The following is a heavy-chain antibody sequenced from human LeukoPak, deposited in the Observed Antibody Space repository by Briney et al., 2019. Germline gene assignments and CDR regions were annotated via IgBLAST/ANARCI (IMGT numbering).Heavy chain of an antibody. CDR3: ARRLKTAVAEYYFDY. D-gene: IGHD6-19*01. J-gene: IGHJ4*02. CDR1: GGSISSYNSY. V-gene: IGHV4-39*02. CDR2: LYYSGSP. Sequence: SETLSLTCTVSGGSISSYNSYWGWIRQPPGKGLEWIGSLYYSGSPYYNPSLKSRVTISVDTSKNHFSLKLNSVTAADTAVYYCARRLKTAVAEYYFDYWGQGTLVTVSS.